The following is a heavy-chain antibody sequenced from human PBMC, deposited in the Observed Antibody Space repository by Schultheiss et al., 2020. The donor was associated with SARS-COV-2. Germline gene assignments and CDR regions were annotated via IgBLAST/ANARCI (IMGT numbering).Heavy chain of an antibody. CDR3: ARCGYYSLYYFDY. J-gene: IGHJ4*02. Sequence: SQTLSLTCSVSGGSMSRYYWSWIRQPPGKGLEWIGEINPSRGTNYSPSLKSRVTISADTSKNEVSLKLSSVTAADTAVYYCARCGYYSLYYFDYWGPGNLVTVSS. D-gene: IGHD3-22*01. CDR1: GGSMSRYY. V-gene: IGHV4-34*01. CDR2: INPSRGT.